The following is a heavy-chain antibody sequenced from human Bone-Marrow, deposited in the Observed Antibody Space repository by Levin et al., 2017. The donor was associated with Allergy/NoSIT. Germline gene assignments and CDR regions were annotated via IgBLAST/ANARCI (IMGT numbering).Heavy chain of an antibody. CDR2: LDGDGRST. CDR3: ARGGGYCSGGACYPWFDF. D-gene: IGHD2-15*01. CDR1: GFNFRNRW. J-gene: IGHJ4*02. Sequence: HPGESLKISCAVSGFNFRNRWMHYVRQAPGKGLVWVSRLDGDGRSTSYADSVKGRFIISRDDAKNTVYLQMNSLRAEDTAVYYCARGGGYCSGGACYPWFDFWGQGTLVTVSS. V-gene: IGHV3-74*01.